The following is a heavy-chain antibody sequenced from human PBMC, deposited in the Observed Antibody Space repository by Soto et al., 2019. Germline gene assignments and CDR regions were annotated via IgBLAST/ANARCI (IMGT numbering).Heavy chain of an antibody. CDR2: INHSGST. J-gene: IGHJ5*02. V-gene: IGHV4-34*01. CDR3: AREPPIAARPRNRWFDP. CDR1: GGSFSGYY. Sequence: QVQLQQWGAGLLKPSETLSLTCAVSGGSFSGYYWSWIRQPPGKGLEWIGEINHSGSTNYNPSLKSRVTISVDTSKNQFSLKLSSVTAADTAVYYCAREPPIAARPRNRWFDPWGQGTLVTVSS. D-gene: IGHD6-6*01.